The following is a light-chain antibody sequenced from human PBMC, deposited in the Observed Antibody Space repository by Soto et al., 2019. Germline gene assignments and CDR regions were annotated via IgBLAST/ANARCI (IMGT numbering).Light chain of an antibody. CDR1: ESVSSNY. CDR3: QQYGSSLIT. CDR2: GAS. Sequence: EIVLTQSPGTLSLSPGERATLSCRASESVSSNYLAWYQKKPGQAPRLLIYGASKRATGVPDRFSDSGSGTDFTLTISRPEPEDFAVYYCQQYGSSLITFGQGTRLEIK. J-gene: IGKJ5*01. V-gene: IGKV3-20*01.